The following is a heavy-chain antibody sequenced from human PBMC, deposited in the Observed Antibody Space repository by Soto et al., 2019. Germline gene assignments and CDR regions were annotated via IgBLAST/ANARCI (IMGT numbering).Heavy chain of an antibody. V-gene: IGHV4-39*01. Sequence: SEKLSRTWTGSGGTISPRRCRLGCILQTPGKGLEWIASIKYSGTTFYNPSLKSRVTLSLDTSKNQFALKLSSVTAAETAVYYCARHGITGSYYDAFDIWGQGTMV. CDR3: ARHGITGSYYDAFDI. CDR2: IKYSGTT. D-gene: IGHD1-26*01. J-gene: IGHJ3*02. CDR1: GGTISPRRCR.